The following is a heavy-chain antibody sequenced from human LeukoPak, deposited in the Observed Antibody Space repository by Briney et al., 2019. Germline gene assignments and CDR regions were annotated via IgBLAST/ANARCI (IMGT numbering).Heavy chain of an antibody. J-gene: IGHJ6*02. CDR1: GGSVSSGNYY. CDR2: IYYSGST. V-gene: IGHV4-61*01. CDR3: ARYCSSTSCYESGYYGMDV. Sequence: SETLSLTCTVSGGSVSSGNYYWNWIRQPPGKGLEWIGYIYYSGSTNHNPSLKSRVTISVDTSKNQFSLKLSSVTAADTAVYYCARYCSSTSCYESGYYGMDVWGQGTTVTVSS. D-gene: IGHD2-2*01.